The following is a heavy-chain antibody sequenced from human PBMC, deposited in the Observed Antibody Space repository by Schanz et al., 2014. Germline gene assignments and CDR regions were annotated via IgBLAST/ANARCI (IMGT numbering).Heavy chain of an antibody. CDR2: IKKDGSEN. CDR1: GFTFGTFW. D-gene: IGHD6-6*01. J-gene: IGHJ6*02. CDR3: ATSYSSSSYFYVMDV. V-gene: IGHV3-7*01. Sequence: EVQLVESGGGLLQPGGSLRLSCAASGFTFGTFWMSWVRQAPGKGLEWVANIKKDGSENYYADSVKGRFIISRDNSRKTLSLQMNSLRAEDTALYYCATSYSSSSYFYVMDVWGQGTTVTVSS.